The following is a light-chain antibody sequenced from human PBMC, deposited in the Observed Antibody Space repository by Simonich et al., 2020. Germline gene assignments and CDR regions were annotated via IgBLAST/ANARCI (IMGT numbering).Light chain of an antibody. CDR2: DVS. CDR3: SSYTSSSTLV. J-gene: IGLJ2*01. Sequence: QSALIQPPSVSGSPGQSVTISCTGTSSGVGGYNYVSWYQQHPGKAPKLMIYDVSKRPSGVSNRFSGSKSGNTASLTISGLQAEDEADYYCSSYTSSSTLVFGGGTKLTVL. CDR1: SSGVGGYNY. V-gene: IGLV2-14*01.